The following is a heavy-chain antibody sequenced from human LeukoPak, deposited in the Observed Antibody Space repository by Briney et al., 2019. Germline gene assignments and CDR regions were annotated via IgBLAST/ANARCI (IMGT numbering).Heavy chain of an antibody. J-gene: IGHJ4*02. V-gene: IGHV1-2*06. CDR3: ARDLYDSSGYKFDY. Sequence: ASVKVSCKASGYTFTGYYMHWVRQAPGQGLEWMGRINPNSGGTNYAQKFQGRVTITRDTSISTAYMELSRLRSDDTAVYYCARDLYDSSGYKFDYWGQGTLVTVSS. CDR2: INPNSGGT. CDR1: GYTFTGYY. D-gene: IGHD3-22*01.